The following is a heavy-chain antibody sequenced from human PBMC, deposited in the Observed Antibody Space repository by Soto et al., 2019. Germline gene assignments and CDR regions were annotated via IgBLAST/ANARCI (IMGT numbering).Heavy chain of an antibody. Sequence: PGESLKISCKGSGYSFTSYWIGWVRQMPGKGLEWMGIIYPGDSDTRYSPSFQGQVTISADKSISTAYLQWSSLRAEDTAVYYCARGGYSYGYDYYYGMDVWGQGTTVTVPS. CDR1: GYSFTSYW. CDR3: ARGGYSYGYDYYYGMDV. D-gene: IGHD5-18*01. J-gene: IGHJ6*02. CDR2: IYPGDSDT. V-gene: IGHV5-51*01.